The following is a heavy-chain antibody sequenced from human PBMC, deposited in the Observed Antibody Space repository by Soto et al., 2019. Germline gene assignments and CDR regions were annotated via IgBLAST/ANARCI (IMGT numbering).Heavy chain of an antibody. J-gene: IGHJ4*02. V-gene: IGHV4-31*03. CDR2: ISYSGST. CDR3: ARGGGFGESIIDY. Sequence: QVQLQESGPGLVKPSQTLSLTCTVSGGSISSGGYYWSWIRQHPGKGLEWIGYISYSGSTYYNPSLKSRVTISVDTSKNQFSLKLSSVTAADTAVYYCARGGGFGESIIDYWGQGTLVTVSS. D-gene: IGHD3-10*01. CDR1: GGSISSGGYY.